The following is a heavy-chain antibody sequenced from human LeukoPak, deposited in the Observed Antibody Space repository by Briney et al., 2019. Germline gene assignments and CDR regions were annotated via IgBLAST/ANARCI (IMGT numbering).Heavy chain of an antibody. D-gene: IGHD6-25*01. CDR3: AKVPIAAATSSWFDP. Sequence: GGSPRLSCAASGFTFSSYAMSWVRQAPGKGLEWVSAISGSGGSTYYADSVKGRFTISRDNSKNTLYLQMNSLRAEDTAVYYCAKVPIAAATSSWFDPWGQGTLVTVSS. CDR2: ISGSGGST. V-gene: IGHV3-23*01. J-gene: IGHJ5*02. CDR1: GFTFSSYA.